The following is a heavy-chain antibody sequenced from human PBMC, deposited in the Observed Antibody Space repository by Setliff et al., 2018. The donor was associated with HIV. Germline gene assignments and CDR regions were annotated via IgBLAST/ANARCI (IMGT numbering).Heavy chain of an antibody. Sequence: SETLSLTCTVSGGSISSSNYYWGWIRQPPGKGLEWIGEIYHSGSTNYNSSLKSRVTISVDKSKNQFSLKLSSVTAADTAVYYCARGVVGATYDVFDIWAQGTMVTVS. D-gene: IGHD1-26*01. CDR3: ARGVVGATYDVFDI. V-gene: IGHV4-39*07. J-gene: IGHJ3*02. CDR2: IYHSGST. CDR1: GGSISSSNYY.